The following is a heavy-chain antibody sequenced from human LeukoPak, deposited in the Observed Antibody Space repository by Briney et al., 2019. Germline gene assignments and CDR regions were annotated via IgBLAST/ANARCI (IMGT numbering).Heavy chain of an antibody. J-gene: IGHJ4*02. D-gene: IGHD2-2*01. CDR1: GFTFSSNS. CDR2: ISSSSSTI. CDR3: ARGDCSSTSCPIDY. V-gene: IGHV3-48*01. Sequence: GGSLRLSCAVSGFTFSSNSMTWVRRAPGKGLEWLSYISSSSSTIYYADSVKGRFTISRDNAKNSLYLQMNSLRAEDTAVYYCARGDCSSTSCPIDYWGQGTLVTVSS.